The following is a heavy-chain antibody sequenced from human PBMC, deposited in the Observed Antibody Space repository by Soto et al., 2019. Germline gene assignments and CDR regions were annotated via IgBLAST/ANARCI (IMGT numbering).Heavy chain of an antibody. Sequence: GGSLRLSCAASGFTFSSYAMSWVRQAPGKGLEWVSAISGSGGSTYYADSVKGRFTISRDNSKNTLYLQMNSLRAEDTAVYYCALDCSSTSCRRGDYYMDVWGKGTTVTVSS. V-gene: IGHV3-23*01. CDR2: ISGSGGST. D-gene: IGHD2-2*01. CDR3: ALDCSSTSCRRGDYYMDV. J-gene: IGHJ6*03. CDR1: GFTFSSYA.